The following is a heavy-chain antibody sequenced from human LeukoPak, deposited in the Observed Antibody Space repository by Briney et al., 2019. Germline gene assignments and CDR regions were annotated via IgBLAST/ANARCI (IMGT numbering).Heavy chain of an antibody. CDR1: GLTVSANF. V-gene: IGHV3-53*01. Sequence: GGSLRLSCSASGLTVSANFLTWVRQAPGKGLEWVSVIYSGERMYYADSVKGRFIISRDNSKNTVYLQMNSLRVEDTAVYYCARDQGFWSGYGMDVWGQGTTVIISS. CDR2: IYSGERM. J-gene: IGHJ6*02. D-gene: IGHD3-3*01. CDR3: ARDQGFWSGYGMDV.